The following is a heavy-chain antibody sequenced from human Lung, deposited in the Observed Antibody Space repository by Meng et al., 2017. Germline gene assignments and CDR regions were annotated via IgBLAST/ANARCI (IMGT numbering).Heavy chain of an antibody. CDR1: GFTFSSYS. CDR2: ISSSSSYI. CDR3: ARLPLLWFGESHDFDY. Sequence: ELQLVESGGGLFKPGGSLRLSCASSGFTFSSYSMNWVRQAPGKGLEWVSSISSSSSYIYYADSVKGRFTISRDNAKNSLYLQMNSLRAEDTAVYYCARLPLLWFGESHDFDYWGQGTLVTVSS. J-gene: IGHJ4*02. D-gene: IGHD3-10*01. V-gene: IGHV3-21*02.